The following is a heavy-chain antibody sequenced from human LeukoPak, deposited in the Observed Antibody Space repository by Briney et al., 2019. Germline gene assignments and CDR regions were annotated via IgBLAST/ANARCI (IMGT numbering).Heavy chain of an antibody. CDR1: GFTFSSYS. J-gene: IGHJ2*01. CDR2: ISSSSSSI. CDR3: ARDRKGRTYGDPYWFFDL. Sequence: GGSLRLSCAASGFTFSSYSMNWVRQAPGKGLDWVSSISSSSSSIYYADSMKGRFTISRDNVKNLLFLQMNSLRAEDTAIYYCARDRKGRTYGDPYWFFDLWGRGTLVSVSS. V-gene: IGHV3-21*06. D-gene: IGHD4-17*01.